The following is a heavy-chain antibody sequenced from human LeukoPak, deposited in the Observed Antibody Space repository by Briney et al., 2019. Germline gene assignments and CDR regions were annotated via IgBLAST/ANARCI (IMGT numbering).Heavy chain of an antibody. CDR1: GYTFTSYG. D-gene: IGHD3-10*01. CDR3: ARDASLLLWFGSSRDYMDV. Sequence: ASVKVSCKASGYTFTSYGISWVRQAPGQGLEWMGWISAYNGNTNYAQKLQGRVTMTTDTSTSTAYMELRSLRSDDTAVYYCARDASLLLWFGSSRDYMDVWGKGTTVTISS. V-gene: IGHV1-18*01. J-gene: IGHJ6*03. CDR2: ISAYNGNT.